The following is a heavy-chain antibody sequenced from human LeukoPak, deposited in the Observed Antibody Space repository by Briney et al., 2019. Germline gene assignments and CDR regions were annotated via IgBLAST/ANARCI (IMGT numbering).Heavy chain of an antibody. D-gene: IGHD3-10*01. CDR1: GYTFGTSR. J-gene: IGHJ1*01. CDR2: IRPDFRMT. Sequence: ASVKLSCKTSGYTFGTSRICWVRQAPGQGLEWMGWIRPDFRMTYYAQKVQGRVAMTADTSTRTAYLELRSLRSDDTAVYYCARDGPLGYFQDWGQGTLVTVSS. CDR3: ARDGPLGYFQD. V-gene: IGHV1-18*01.